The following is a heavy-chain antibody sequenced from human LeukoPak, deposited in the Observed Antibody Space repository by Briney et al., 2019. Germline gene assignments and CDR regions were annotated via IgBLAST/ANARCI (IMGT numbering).Heavy chain of an antibody. CDR1: GFTFSNYA. V-gene: IGHV3-30*02. CDR3: ARDQAGSGHYADY. J-gene: IGHJ4*02. D-gene: IGHD3-10*01. CDR2: IRYDGSSK. Sequence: PGGSLRLSCAASGFTFSNYAMHWVRQAPGKGLEWLAYIRYDGSSKYYADFVKGRFTISRDYSKNTLYLHMNSLRAEDTAVYYCARDQAGSGHYADYWGQGTLVTVSS.